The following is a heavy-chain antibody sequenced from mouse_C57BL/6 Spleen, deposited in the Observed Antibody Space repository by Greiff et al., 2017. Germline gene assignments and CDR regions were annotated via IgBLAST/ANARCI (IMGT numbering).Heavy chain of an antibody. V-gene: IGHV1-81*01. CDR1: GYTFTSYG. J-gene: IGHJ1*03. CDR2: IYPRSGNT. D-gene: IGHD1-1*01. CDR3: ARTPITTVVDWYVDV. Sequence: QVQLQQSGAELARPGASVKLSCKASGYTFTSYGISWVKQRTGQGLEWIGEIYPRSGNTYYNEKFKGKATLTADKSSSTAYMELRSLTSEDSAVYFCARTPITTVVDWYVDVWGTGTTVTVSS.